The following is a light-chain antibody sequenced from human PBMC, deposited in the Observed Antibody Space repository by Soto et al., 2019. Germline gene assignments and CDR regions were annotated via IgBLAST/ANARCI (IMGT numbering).Light chain of an antibody. J-gene: IGKJ4*01. CDR3: QQYNFWPPLT. CDR2: DAS. CDR1: QSVNSN. Sequence: EIVMTQSPATLSVSPGERATLSCRASQSVNSNLAWNRQKPGQAPRLLISDASTRATGVPARFSGSGSGTEFTLTISSLQSEDSGIYYCQQYNFWPPLTFGGGTKVEIK. V-gene: IGKV3-15*01.